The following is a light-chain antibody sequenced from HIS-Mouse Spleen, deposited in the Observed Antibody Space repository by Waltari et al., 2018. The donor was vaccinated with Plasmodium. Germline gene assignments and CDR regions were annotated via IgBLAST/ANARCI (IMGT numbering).Light chain of an antibody. CDR3: QQYNSYSYT. Sequence: DIQMTQSPSTLSASVDDRVTITCRASQSISSWLAWYPQKPGKAPKLLIYKASSLESGVPSRFSGSGSGTEFTLTISSLQPDDFATYYCQQYNSYSYTFGQGTKLEIK. CDR2: KAS. V-gene: IGKV1-5*03. CDR1: QSISSW. J-gene: IGKJ2*01.